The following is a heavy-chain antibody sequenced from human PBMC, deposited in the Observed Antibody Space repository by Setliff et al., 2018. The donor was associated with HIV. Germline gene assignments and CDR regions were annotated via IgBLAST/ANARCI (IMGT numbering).Heavy chain of an antibody. CDR3: ARSRYQLLYDMDV. D-gene: IGHD2-2*02. CDR2: MNPNSGNA. CDR1: GYTFTKYD. J-gene: IGHJ6*03. V-gene: IGHV1-8*03. Sequence: ASVKVSCKASGYTFTKYDINWVRQAAGQGLEWMGWMNPNSGNAEYAQRFQGRVTLTRSTSISTAYMELSSLTSEDTAVYFCARSRYQLLYDMDVWGKGTTVTVSS.